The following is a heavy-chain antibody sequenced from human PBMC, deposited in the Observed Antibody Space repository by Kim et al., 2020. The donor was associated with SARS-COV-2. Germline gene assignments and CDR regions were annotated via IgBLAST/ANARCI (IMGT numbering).Heavy chain of an antibody. Sequence: SETLSLTCTVSGGSLSSSSYYWGWIRQPPGKGLEWIGSVYYSGSTYYNPSLKSRLTISVDTSNNQFSLKLSSVTAADTAVYYCARRRYSSSWTYAFDIWGQGTMVTVSS. CDR1: GGSLSSSSYY. V-gene: IGHV4-39*01. CDR2: VYYSGST. CDR3: ARRRYSSSWTYAFDI. J-gene: IGHJ3*02. D-gene: IGHD6-13*01.